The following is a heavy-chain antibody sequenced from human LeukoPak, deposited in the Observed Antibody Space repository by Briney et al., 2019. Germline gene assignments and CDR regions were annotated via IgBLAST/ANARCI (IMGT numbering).Heavy chain of an antibody. CDR2: IIPIFGTA. V-gene: IGHV1-69*13. CDR1: GGTFSSYA. CDR3: ARELYGDYYFDY. J-gene: IGHJ4*02. Sequence: SVKVSCKASGGTFSSYAISWVRQAPGQGLEWMGGIIPIFGTANYAQKFQGRVTITADESTSTAYMELSSLRSEDTAVYYCARELYGDYYFDYWRQGTLVTVSS. D-gene: IGHD4-17*01.